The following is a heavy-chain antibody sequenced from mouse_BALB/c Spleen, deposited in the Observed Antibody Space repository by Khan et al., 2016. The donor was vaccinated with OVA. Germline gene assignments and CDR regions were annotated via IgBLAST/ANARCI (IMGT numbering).Heavy chain of an antibody. D-gene: IGHD2-14*01. CDR2: IWGGGGT. J-gene: IGHJ4*01. CDR1: GFSLSRYN. V-gene: IGHV2-6-4*01. CDR3: ARAYYRYDGYYAMDY. Sequence: QVQLKESGPGLVAPSQSLSITCTVSGFSLSRYNIHWVRQPPGKGLEWLGMIWGGGGTDYNSTLKSRLSIRKDNSKSQVLLKMNSRQTDDTAIYYGARAYYRYDGYYAMDYWGQGTSVTVSS.